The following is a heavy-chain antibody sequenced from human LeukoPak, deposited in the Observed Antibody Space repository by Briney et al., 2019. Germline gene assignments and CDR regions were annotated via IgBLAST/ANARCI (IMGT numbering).Heavy chain of an antibody. D-gene: IGHD3-10*01. CDR3: AKDQGYGSGLLYYYYGMDV. V-gene: IGHV3-30*18. Sequence: GRSLRLSCAASGFTFSSYSMHWVRQAPGKGLEWVAVISYDGSNKYYADSVKGRFTISRDNSKNTLYLQMNSLRAEDTAVYCCAKDQGYGSGLLYYYYGMDVWGQGTTVTVSS. CDR2: ISYDGSNK. J-gene: IGHJ6*02. CDR1: GFTFSSYS.